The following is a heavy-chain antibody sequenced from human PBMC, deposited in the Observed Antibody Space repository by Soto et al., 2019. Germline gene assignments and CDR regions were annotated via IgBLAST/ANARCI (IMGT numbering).Heavy chain of an antibody. D-gene: IGHD1-26*01. Sequence: QVQLVQSGAEVKKPGASVKVSCKASGYTFTSYYMHWVRQAPGQGLEWMGIINPSGGSTSYAQKFQGRVTMTRDTSTSTVYMELSRLRSEDTAVYYCARPIVGATWGYYYYGMDVWGQGTTVTVSS. J-gene: IGHJ6*02. CDR2: INPSGGST. CDR1: GYTFTSYY. V-gene: IGHV1-46*03. CDR3: ARPIVGATWGYYYYGMDV.